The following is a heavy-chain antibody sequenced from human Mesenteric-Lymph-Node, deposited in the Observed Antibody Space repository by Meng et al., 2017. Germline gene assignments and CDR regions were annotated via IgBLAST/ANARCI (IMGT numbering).Heavy chain of an antibody. Sequence: GESLKISCAASGFTFSSYEMNWVRQAPGKGLVWVSRIYSDGSSTNYADSVKGRFTISRDNAKSTLYLQMNSLRAEDTAVYYCATGQNSAMHNWGLGTLVTVSS. CDR3: ATGQNSAMHN. V-gene: IGHV3-74*01. D-gene: IGHD5-18*01. CDR2: IYSDGSST. J-gene: IGHJ4*02. CDR1: GFTFSSYE.